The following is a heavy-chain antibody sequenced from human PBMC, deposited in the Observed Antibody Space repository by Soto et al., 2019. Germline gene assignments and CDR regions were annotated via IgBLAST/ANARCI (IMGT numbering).Heavy chain of an antibody. CDR2: ISYDGGNK. CDR3: AKDVSRKAADYCFDY. Sequence: QVQLVESGGGVVQPGRSLRLSCAASGFTFNTYGMHWVRQAPGKGLEWVAVISYDGGNKYYTDSVKGRFTISRDNSKNTLDLQMNSLRAEDTAVYYCAKDVSRKAADYCFDYWGQGTLVTVSS. J-gene: IGHJ4*02. D-gene: IGHD6-13*01. CDR1: GFTFNTYG. V-gene: IGHV3-30*18.